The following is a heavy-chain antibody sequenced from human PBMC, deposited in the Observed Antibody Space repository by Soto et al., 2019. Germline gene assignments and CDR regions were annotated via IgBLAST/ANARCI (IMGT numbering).Heavy chain of an antibody. J-gene: IGHJ5*02. D-gene: IGHD4-17*01. CDR3: ARDKGPPYGGNSFGWFDP. CDR1: GGSISSGGYY. Sequence: SETLSLTCTVSGGSISSGGYYWSWIRQHPGKGLEWIGYIYYSGSTYYNPSLKSRVTISVDTSKNQFSLKLSSVTAADTAVYYCARDKGPPYGGNSFGWFDPWGQGTLVTVSS. CDR2: IYYSGST. V-gene: IGHV4-31*03.